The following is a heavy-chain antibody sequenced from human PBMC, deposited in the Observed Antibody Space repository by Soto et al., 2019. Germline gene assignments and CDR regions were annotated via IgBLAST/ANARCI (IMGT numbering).Heavy chain of an antibody. J-gene: IGHJ5*02. Sequence: SETLSLTCTVSGGSISSYYWSWIRQPPGKGLEWIGYIYYSGSTNYNPSLKSRVTISVDTSKNQFSLKLSSVTAADTAVYYCARLEEPRRLGWPIAAAAMGWFDPWGQGTLVTVSS. CDR1: GGSISSYY. CDR2: IYYSGST. V-gene: IGHV4-59*08. D-gene: IGHD6-13*01. CDR3: ARLEEPRRLGWPIAAAAMGWFDP.